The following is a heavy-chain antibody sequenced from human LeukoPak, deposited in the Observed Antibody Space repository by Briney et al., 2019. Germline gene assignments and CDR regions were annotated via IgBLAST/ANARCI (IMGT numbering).Heavy chain of an antibody. J-gene: IGHJ4*02. CDR3: ARRAWSGYPKPHYYFDY. D-gene: IGHD3-3*01. Sequence: SETLSLTCTVSGGSISSSSYYWGWIRQPPGKGLEWTGSIYYSGSTYYNPSLKSRVTISVDTSKNQFSLKLSSVTAADTAVYYCARRAWSGYPKPHYYFDYWGQGTLVTVSS. CDR1: GGSISSSSYY. CDR2: IYYSGST. V-gene: IGHV4-39*01.